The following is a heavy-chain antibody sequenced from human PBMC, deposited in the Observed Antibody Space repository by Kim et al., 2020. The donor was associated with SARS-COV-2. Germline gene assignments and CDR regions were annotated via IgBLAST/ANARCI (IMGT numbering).Heavy chain of an antibody. J-gene: IGHJ6*03. D-gene: IGHD1-7*01. CDR1: GFSLSTRGMC. CDR3: ARLRGTGTTRSQSYYYYMDV. CDR2: IDWDDDK. V-gene: IGHV2-70*11. Sequence: SGPTLVNPTETLTLTCTFSGFSLSTRGMCVPWIREPPGKAREWLARIDWDDDKYYNTSLKTRLTTSKDTSKNQVVLTMTNMDPVDTATYYCARLRGTGTTRSQSYYYYMDVWGKGTTVTVSS.